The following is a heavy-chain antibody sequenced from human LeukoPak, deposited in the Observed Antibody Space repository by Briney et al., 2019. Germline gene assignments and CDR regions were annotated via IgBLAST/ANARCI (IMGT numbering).Heavy chain of an antibody. CDR2: IYYSGST. Sequence: SETLSLTCTVSGGSISSGGYYWSWIRQHPGKGLEWIGYIYYSGSTYYNPSLKSRVTISVDTSKNQFSLKLSSATAADTAVYYCARAGIAAQPLYYYYMDVWGKGTTVTVSS. CDR3: ARAGIAAQPLYYYYMDV. J-gene: IGHJ6*03. CDR1: GGSISSGGYY. V-gene: IGHV4-31*03. D-gene: IGHD6-6*01.